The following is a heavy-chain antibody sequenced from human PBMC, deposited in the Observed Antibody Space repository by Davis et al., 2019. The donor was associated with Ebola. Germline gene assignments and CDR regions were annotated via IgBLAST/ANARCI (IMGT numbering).Heavy chain of an antibody. CDR2: ISYSGRT. D-gene: IGHD6-13*01. CDR1: GGSISRSIHY. Sequence: PSETLSLTCTVSGGSISRSIHYWGWIRQPPGKGLEWIGSISYSGRTYYNPSLKSRVVISVDTSKNQISLNLTPVTAADTAVYYCTRLKITGIAAAGTHFDSWGQGTLVTVS. CDR3: TRLKITGIAAAGTHFDS. V-gene: IGHV4-39*01. J-gene: IGHJ4*02.